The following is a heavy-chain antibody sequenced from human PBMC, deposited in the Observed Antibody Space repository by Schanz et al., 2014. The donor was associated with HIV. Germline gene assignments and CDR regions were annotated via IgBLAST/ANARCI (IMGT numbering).Heavy chain of an antibody. V-gene: IGHV4-59*01. CDR1: GGSISNSY. J-gene: IGHJ5*02. D-gene: IGHD2-2*01. Sequence: QVQLQESGPGLVKPSETLSLTCTVSGGSISNSYWSWIRQPPGKGLEWIGYIYYSGNTNYNPSLKSRVTISLDTSKNQFSLKLSSVTAADTAVYYCVRTRVVPAVTGHDFWFGPWGQGTLVTVSS. CDR2: IYYSGNT. CDR3: VRTRVVPAVTGHDFWFGP.